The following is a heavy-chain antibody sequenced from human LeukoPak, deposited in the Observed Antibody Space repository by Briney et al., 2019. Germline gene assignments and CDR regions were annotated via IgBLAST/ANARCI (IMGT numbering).Heavy chain of an antibody. CDR2: IYYSGNT. D-gene: IGHD3/OR15-3a*01. CDR3: ARQTGSGLFILP. Sequence: SETLSLTCTVSGGSIGSSSYYWGWIRQPPGKGLEWIGSIYYSGNTYYNASLKSQVSISIDTSKNQFSLRLTSVTAADTAVYYCARQTGSGLFILPGGQGTLVTVSS. CDR1: GGSIGSSSYY. V-gene: IGHV4-39*01. J-gene: IGHJ4*02.